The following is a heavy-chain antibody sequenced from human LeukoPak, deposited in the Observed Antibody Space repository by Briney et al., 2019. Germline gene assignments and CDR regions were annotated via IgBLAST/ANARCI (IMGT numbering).Heavy chain of an antibody. CDR1: GFTLGSYW. V-gene: IGHV3-74*01. CDR3: ARGYSSGLHFDY. D-gene: IGHD6-19*01. CDR2: TKSDGSDT. Sequence: PGESLRLSCAASGFTLGSYWMHWVRQVPGKGLVWVSRTKSDGSDTRYADSMKGRFTISRDNAKNTLYLQMNSLRAEDTAVYYCARGYSSGLHFDYWGQGTLVTVSS. J-gene: IGHJ4*02.